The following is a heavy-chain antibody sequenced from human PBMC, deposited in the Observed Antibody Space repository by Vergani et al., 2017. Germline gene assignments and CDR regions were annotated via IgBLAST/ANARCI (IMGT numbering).Heavy chain of an antibody. V-gene: IGHV3-33*08. J-gene: IGHJ4*02. CDR3: ARETRDTPSSLDY. CDR2: TWYEGNNN. CDR1: GLTFSGYA. D-gene: IGHD5-24*01. Sequence: VQLLESGGGTVQPGGSLRLSCAASGLTFSGYAMNWVRQAPGRGLEWVSMTWYEGNNNYYADSVKGRFTISKDISKNTLYLQMNSLRGDDTAVYYCARETRDTPSSLDYWGQGTLVTVSS.